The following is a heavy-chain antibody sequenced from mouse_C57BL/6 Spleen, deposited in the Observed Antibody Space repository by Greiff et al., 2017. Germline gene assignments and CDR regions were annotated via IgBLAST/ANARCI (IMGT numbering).Heavy chain of an antibody. CDR3: VITTDRCYDLDY. J-gene: IGHJ4*01. CDR2: IDPVSGET. CDR1: GYTFTDYF. D-gene: IGHD1-1*01. Sequence: QVQLQQSGAELASPGASVTLSCKASGYTFTDYFMHWVKQRPGQGLEWIGRIDPVSGETNYNPKFKGKATFTVDPSSSTVYMVLNSLTSEDPAVYYCVITTDRCYDLDYWGQGTSVTVSS. V-gene: IGHV1-11*01.